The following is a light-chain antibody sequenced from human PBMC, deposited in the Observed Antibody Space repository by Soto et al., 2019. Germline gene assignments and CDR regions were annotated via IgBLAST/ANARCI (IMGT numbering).Light chain of an antibody. Sequence: DIQLTQSPSSLSASLGDTFSITVLASQTVSRYLNWYQQKSGTAPRLLIYAASTLHTGVPSRFSGRGSGTDFTLTINNLQREDFADYFCQQTYSNLWTFGQGTRLEIK. V-gene: IGKV1-39*01. CDR2: AAS. CDR3: QQTYSNLWT. CDR1: QTVSRY. J-gene: IGKJ5*01.